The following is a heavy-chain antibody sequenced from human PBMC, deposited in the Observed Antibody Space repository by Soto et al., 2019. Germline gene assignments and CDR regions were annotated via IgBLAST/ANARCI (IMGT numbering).Heavy chain of an antibody. CDR2: VYSTGGV. D-gene: IGHD1-26*01. J-gene: IGHJ6*02. Sequence: QLQLHESGPGLVKPSETLSLTCNVSGDSIGRFYWSWIRQSAGKGLEWIGRVYSTGGVTYNPALKGRVTLSRDRSNNHVPLEMNSVTAADTAVYFCARDLSGTGLDIWGRGTRVSVAS. CDR3: ARDLSGTGLDI. V-gene: IGHV4-4*07. CDR1: GDSIGRFY.